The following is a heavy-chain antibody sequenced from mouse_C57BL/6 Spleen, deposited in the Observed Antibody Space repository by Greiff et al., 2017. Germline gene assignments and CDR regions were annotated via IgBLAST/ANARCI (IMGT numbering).Heavy chain of an antibody. J-gene: IGHJ3*01. V-gene: IGHV5-17*01. D-gene: IGHD1-1*01. CDR1: GFTFSDYG. Sequence: EVKVVESGGGLVKPGGSLKLSCAASGFTFSDYGMHWVREAPEKGLEWVAYISSGSSTIYYADTVKGRFTISRDNAKNTLFLQMTSLRSEDTAMYYCARGRGYYGSSFAYWGQGTLVTVSA. CDR2: ISSGSSTI. CDR3: ARGRGYYGSSFAY.